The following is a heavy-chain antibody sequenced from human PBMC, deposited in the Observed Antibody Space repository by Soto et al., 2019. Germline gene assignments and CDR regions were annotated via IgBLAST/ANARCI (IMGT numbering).Heavy chain of an antibody. D-gene: IGHD6-19*01. CDR3: AKDRGGFTSGWEFFDL. J-gene: IGHJ4*02. Sequence: EVALLESGGGLVQPGGSLRLSCEVSGVAFSFYSMSWVRQAPGKGLEWVASISGNGATTYYAASGKGRITFSRDNSKNTVHLQMNSLRGEDTAVYYCAKDRGGFTSGWEFFDLWGQGTLVTVSS. CDR2: ISGNGATT. CDR1: GVAFSFYS. V-gene: IGHV3-23*01.